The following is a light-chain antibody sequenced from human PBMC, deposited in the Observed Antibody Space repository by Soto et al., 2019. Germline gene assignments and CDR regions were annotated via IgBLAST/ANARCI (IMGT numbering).Light chain of an antibody. CDR2: EVN. V-gene: IGLV2-14*01. CDR3: CSYTRLSTVV. CDR1: SSDVGGYNY. J-gene: IGLJ3*02. Sequence: QSVLTQPASVSGSPGQSITISCTGTSSDVGGYNYVSWYQQHPGKAPKLMIYEVNYRPSGVSNRFSGSKSGNTASLTISGLQAEDEADYYCCSYTRLSTVVFGGGTQLTVL.